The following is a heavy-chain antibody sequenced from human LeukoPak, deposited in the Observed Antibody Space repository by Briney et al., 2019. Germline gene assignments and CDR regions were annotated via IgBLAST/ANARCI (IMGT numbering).Heavy chain of an antibody. Sequence: PGGSLRLSCAASGFTFSSYWMSWVRQAPGKGLEWLANIKQDGSEKYYVDSVKGRFTISRDDAKNSLYMQMNSLTAEDTAVYYCARGAGRYGDYRDYWGQGTLVTVSS. V-gene: IGHV3-7*01. D-gene: IGHD4-17*01. CDR3: ARGAGRYGDYRDY. J-gene: IGHJ4*02. CDR2: IKQDGSEK. CDR1: GFTFSSYW.